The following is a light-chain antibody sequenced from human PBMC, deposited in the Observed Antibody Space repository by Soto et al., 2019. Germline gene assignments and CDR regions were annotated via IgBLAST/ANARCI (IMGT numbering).Light chain of an antibody. CDR2: GAS. J-gene: IGKJ5*01. CDR3: QQYGSSPIT. CDR1: QSVSSSY. V-gene: IGKV3-20*01. Sequence: EIVLTQSPGTLSLSPGERATLSCRASQSVSSSYLAWYQQKPGQAPRLLIYGASSRATGIPDRFSGSGSGTDFTLTISRLEPEDFAVYYCQQYGSSPITFGQGTRRRL.